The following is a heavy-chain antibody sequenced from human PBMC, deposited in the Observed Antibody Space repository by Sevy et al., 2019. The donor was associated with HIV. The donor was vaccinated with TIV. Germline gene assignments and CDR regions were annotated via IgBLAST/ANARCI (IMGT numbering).Heavy chain of an antibody. J-gene: IGHJ6*02. CDR2: ISAYNGNT. CDR3: ARVDIVATSGGMDV. CDR1: GYTFTSYG. V-gene: IGHV1-18*01. Sequence: ASVKVSYKASGYTFTSYGISWVRQAPGQGLEWMGWISAYNGNTNYAQKLQGRVTMTTDTSTSTAYMELRSLRSDDTAVYYCARVDIVATSGGMDVWGQGTTVTVSS. D-gene: IGHD5-12*01.